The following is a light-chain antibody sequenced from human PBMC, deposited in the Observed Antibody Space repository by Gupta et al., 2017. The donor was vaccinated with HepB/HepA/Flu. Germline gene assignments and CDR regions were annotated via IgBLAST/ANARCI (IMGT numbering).Light chain of an antibody. J-gene: IGKJ4*01. V-gene: IGKV4-1*01. CDR3: QQDGCTPLT. CDR1: QNILYSSNNRNY. CDR2: WAS. Sequence: DIVMTQSPDSLAVSLGERATINCKSSQNILYSSNNRNYLAWYQQKPGQPPKLLIYWASTRESGVPDRFSGSGSGTDFTLTISSLQAEDVAVYYCQQDGCTPLTFGGGTKVEIK.